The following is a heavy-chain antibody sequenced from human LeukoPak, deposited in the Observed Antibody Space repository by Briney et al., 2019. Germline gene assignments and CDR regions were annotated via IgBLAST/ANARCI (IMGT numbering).Heavy chain of an antibody. CDR1: GFTFSKYS. V-gene: IGHV3-48*01. J-gene: IGHJ6*03. Sequence: GGSLRLSCAASGFTFSKYSMNWVRQAPGKGLEWVSYINTISTTMYYADSVKGRFTISRDNAKNSLYLQMNSLRAEDTAVYYCARGSSLAYYVDAWGKGTTVTVSS. CDR3: ARGSSLAYYVDA. CDR2: INTISTTM. D-gene: IGHD3-16*02.